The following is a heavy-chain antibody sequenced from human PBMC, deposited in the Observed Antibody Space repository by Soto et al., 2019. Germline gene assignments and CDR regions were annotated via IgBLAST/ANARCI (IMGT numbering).Heavy chain of an antibody. CDR3: ARDYNAYTRQHVFDS. CDR1: GDSFNSDY. J-gene: IGHJ3*02. V-gene: IGHV1-46*03. Sequence: QVQLVQAGAEVKKPGASVKVACKASGDSFNSDYMHWVRQAPGQGPEWVGVINPIGASTSYAQKFQGRVTMTGHTSASTVSMALSRLSSEDTDLYYCARDYNAYTRQHVFDSWGQVTLVTVSS. CDR2: INPIGAST. D-gene: IGHD3-10*01.